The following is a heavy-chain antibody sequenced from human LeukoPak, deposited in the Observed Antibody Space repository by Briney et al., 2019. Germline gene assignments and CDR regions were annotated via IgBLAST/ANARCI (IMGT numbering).Heavy chain of an antibody. J-gene: IGHJ6*04. Sequence: GESLKISCKGSGYSFTSYWIGWVRQMPGKGLGWMGIIYPGDSDTRYSPSFQGQVTISADKSISTAYLQWSSLKASDTAMYYCARADYYGSGSFIGRDVWGKGTTVTVSS. CDR2: IYPGDSDT. CDR1: GYSFTSYW. V-gene: IGHV5-51*01. D-gene: IGHD3-10*01. CDR3: ARADYYGSGSFIGRDV.